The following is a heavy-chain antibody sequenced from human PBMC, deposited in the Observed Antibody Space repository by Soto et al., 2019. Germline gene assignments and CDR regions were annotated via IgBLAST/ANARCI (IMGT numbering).Heavy chain of an antibody. J-gene: IGHJ4*02. CDR3: ARGLGLGDC. CDR2: INPNGGST. V-gene: IGHV1-46*01. CDR1: GYTFSSYY. Sequence: QVQLVQSGAEVKKPGASVKVSCKASGYTFSSYYIHWVRQAPGQGLEWIGIINPNGGSTNYAQNFTGRLTVTRDTSTATLDMDLSALTSDDSAMYYWARGLGLGDCWGQGTLVTVSS. D-gene: IGHD7-27*01.